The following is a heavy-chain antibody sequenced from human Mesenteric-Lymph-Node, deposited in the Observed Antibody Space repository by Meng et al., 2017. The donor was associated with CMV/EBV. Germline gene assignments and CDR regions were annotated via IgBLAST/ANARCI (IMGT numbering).Heavy chain of an antibody. CDR1: GFTFSDHY. CDR3: AGTRLRFLEWLTAKFDY. V-gene: IGHV3-23*01. J-gene: IGHJ4*02. D-gene: IGHD3-3*01. Sequence: GGSLRLSCAASGFTFSDHYMDWVRQAPGKGLEWVSAISGSGGSTYYADSVKGRFTISRDNSKNTLYLQMNSLRAEDTAVYYCAGTRLRFLEWLTAKFDYWGQGTLVTVSS. CDR2: ISGSGGST.